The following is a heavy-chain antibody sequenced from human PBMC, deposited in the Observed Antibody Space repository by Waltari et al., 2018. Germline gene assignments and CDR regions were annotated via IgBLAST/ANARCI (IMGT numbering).Heavy chain of an antibody. J-gene: IGHJ4*02. CDR2: IRSGGVTI. CDR3: AREEGFDGLSYLDS. V-gene: IGHV3-48*01. D-gene: IGHD3-9*01. CDR1: GFTFSKYN. Sequence: EVQVLESGGDLMQPGGSLRLSCSASGFTFSKYNMNWVRQAPGKGLEWVVYIRSGGVTIYYADSVKGRFTSSRENAKNLLYLQMNSLRAEDTAVYYCAREEGFDGLSYLDSWGQGTLVTVSS.